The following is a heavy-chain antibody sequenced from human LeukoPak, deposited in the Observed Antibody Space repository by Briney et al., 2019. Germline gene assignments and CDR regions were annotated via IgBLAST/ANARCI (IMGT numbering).Heavy chain of an antibody. CDR2: VYPEDGET. CDR3: ATGTDDYGDSAGDY. J-gene: IGHJ4*02. D-gene: IGHD4-17*01. CDR1: GYTFTDYY. V-gene: IGHV1-69-2*01. Sequence: ASVKVSCKVSGYTFTDYYMHWVQQAPGKGLEWMGLVYPEDGETIYAEKFQGRVTITADTSTNTAYMELSSLRSEDTAVYYCATGTDDYGDSAGDYWGQGTLVTVSS.